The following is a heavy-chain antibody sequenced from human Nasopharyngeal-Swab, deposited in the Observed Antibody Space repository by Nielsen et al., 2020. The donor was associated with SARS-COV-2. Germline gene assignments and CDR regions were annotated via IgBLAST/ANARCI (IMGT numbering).Heavy chain of an antibody. CDR3: ARDQAPDEIQLWGYYYYGMDV. CDR1: GFTFSSYA. Sequence: GESLKISCAASGFTFSSYAMHWVRQAPGKGLEWVAVISYDGSNKYYADSVKGRFTISRDNSKNMLYLQMNSLRAEDTAVYYCARDQAPDEIQLWGYYYYGMDVWGQGTTVTVSS. J-gene: IGHJ6*02. CDR2: ISYDGSNK. D-gene: IGHD5-18*01. V-gene: IGHV3-30*04.